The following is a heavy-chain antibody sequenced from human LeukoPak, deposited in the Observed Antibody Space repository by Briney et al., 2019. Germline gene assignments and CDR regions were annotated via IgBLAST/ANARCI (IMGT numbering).Heavy chain of an antibody. CDR3: ARGPYDYVWGNYRYTGDAFDI. V-gene: IGHV1-2*06. CDR1: GYTFTAYY. J-gene: IGHJ3*02. Sequence: GASVKVSCTASGYTFTAYYMHWVRQAPGQGLEWMGRINPYRGGTNYAQKFQGRVTMTRDKSISTAYMELTSLRSDDTAVYYCARGPYDYVWGNYRYTGDAFDIWGHGTVVTVSS. D-gene: IGHD3-16*02. CDR2: INPYRGGT.